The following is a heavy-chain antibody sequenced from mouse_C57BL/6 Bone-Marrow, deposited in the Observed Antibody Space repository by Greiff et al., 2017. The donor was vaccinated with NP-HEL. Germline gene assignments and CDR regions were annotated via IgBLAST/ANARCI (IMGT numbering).Heavy chain of an antibody. Sequence: VQLQQSGAELVRPGTSVKVSCKASGYAFTNYLIEWVKQRPGQGLEWIGVINPGSGGTNYNEKFKGKATLTADKSSSTAYMQLSSLTSEDSAVYFCARWGLRRLAWFAYWGQGTLVTVSA. CDR3: ARWGLRRLAWFAY. D-gene: IGHD2-4*01. CDR1: GYAFTNYL. CDR2: INPGSGGT. V-gene: IGHV1-54*01. J-gene: IGHJ3*01.